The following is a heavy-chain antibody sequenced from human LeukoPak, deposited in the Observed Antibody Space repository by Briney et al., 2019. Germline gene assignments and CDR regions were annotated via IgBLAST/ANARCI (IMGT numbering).Heavy chain of an antibody. V-gene: IGHV3-11*04. CDR2: MSSSGDTI. Sequence: NPGGSLRLSCAASGFTFSDYYMTWIRQAPGRGLEWISYMSSSGDTIYYADSVKGRFTISRDNAKNSLYLQMNSLRAEDTAVYYCARDDGAGFDYWGQGTLVTVSS. CDR1: GFTFSDYY. D-gene: IGHD3-10*01. CDR3: ARDDGAGFDY. J-gene: IGHJ4*02.